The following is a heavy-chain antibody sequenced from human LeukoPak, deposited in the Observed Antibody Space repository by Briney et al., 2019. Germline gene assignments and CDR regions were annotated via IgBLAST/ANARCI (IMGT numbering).Heavy chain of an antibody. J-gene: IGHJ4*02. D-gene: IGHD7-27*01. Sequence: GGSLRLSCAASGFSFSGYWMNWVRQAPGKGLEWVANIKTDGREKYYVDSVKGRFTIFRDNAKNSLYLQMNNLRAEDTAVYYCARNWGYFDFWGQGTLVTVSS. V-gene: IGHV3-7*01. CDR1: GFSFSGYW. CDR2: IKTDGREK. CDR3: ARNWGYFDF.